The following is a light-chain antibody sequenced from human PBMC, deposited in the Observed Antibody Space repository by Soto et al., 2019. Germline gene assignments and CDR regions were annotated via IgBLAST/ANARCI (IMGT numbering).Light chain of an antibody. J-gene: IGKJ1*01. CDR2: AAS. V-gene: IGKV1-8*01. Sequence: IRMTQSPSSLSASTGDRVTITCRASQGISSYLAWYQQKPGKAPKLLIYAASSLPSGVPSRFSGSGSGTDFTLTISSLQPEDFATYYCQQSYSTPLWTFGQGTKVDIK. CDR1: QGISSY. CDR3: QQSYSTPLWT.